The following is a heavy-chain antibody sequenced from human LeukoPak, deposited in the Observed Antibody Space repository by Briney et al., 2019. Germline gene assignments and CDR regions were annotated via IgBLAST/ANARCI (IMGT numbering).Heavy chain of an antibody. CDR1: GGSISSTTFC. CDR2: IYYSGST. CDR3: ARDRACSNGVCSYFDY. D-gene: IGHD2-8*01. V-gene: IGHV4-39*01. J-gene: IGHJ4*02. Sequence: SETLSLTCTVSGGSISSTTFCWGWIRQPPGKGLEWIGSIYYSGSTYYNPSLKSRVTLSADTSKNQFSLALSSVTAADTAVYYCARDRACSNGVCSYFDYWGQGTVVTVSS.